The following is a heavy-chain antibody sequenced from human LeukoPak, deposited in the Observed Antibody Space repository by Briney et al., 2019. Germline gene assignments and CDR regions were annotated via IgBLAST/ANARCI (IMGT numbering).Heavy chain of an antibody. CDR3: ARDYYGSGMVDY. CDR2: MNPNSGNT. Sequence: ASVKVSCKASGYTFTGYYMHWVRQAPGQGLEWMGWMNPNSGNTGYAQKFQGRVTITRNTSISTAYMELSSLRSEDTAVYYCARDYYGSGMVDYWGQGTLVTVSS. V-gene: IGHV1-8*03. J-gene: IGHJ4*02. CDR1: GYTFTGYY. D-gene: IGHD3-10*01.